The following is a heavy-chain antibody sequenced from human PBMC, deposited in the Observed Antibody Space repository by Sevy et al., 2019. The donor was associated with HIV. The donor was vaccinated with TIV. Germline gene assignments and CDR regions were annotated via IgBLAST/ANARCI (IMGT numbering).Heavy chain of an antibody. V-gene: IGHV3-9*01. CDR2: ITWHSYNI. Sequence: GGSLRLSCAASGFNFDDYAMHWVRQAPGKGLEWVSGITWHSYNIGYADSVKGRFTISRDNAKNSLYLQMNSLRAEDTAVYYCARSRTSYYGMDVWGQGTTVTVSS. CDR3: ARSRTSYYGMDV. D-gene: IGHD2-2*01. CDR1: GFNFDDYA. J-gene: IGHJ6*02.